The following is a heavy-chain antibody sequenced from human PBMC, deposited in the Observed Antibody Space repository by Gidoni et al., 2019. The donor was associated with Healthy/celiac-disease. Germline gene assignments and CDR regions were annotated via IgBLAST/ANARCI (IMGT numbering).Heavy chain of an antibody. CDR3: ARTVAGNSRGYYDYYMDV. D-gene: IGHD6-19*01. V-gene: IGHV4-28*01. J-gene: IGHJ6*03. CDR1: GYSIRSSNW. Sequence: QVQLQESGPGLVKPSDTLSLTCAVSGYSIRSSNWWGWIRQPPGKGLEWIGYIYYSGSTYYNPSLKSRVTMSVDTSKNQFSLKLSSVTAVDTAVYYCARTVAGNSRGYYDYYMDVWGKGTTVTVSS. CDR2: IYYSGST.